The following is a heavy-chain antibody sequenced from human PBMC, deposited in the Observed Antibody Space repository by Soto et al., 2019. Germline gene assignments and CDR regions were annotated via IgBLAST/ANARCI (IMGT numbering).Heavy chain of an antibody. CDR2: ITGRGDTT. CDR3: ARVFFDGGACPTDFVF. Sequence: GGSLRLSCAASGFTFSDHDMSWVRRAPGKGPEWVSTITGRGDTTFYADSVKGRFIISRDNFRSTLHLQMSSLRAGDTAVYYCARVFFDGGACPTDFVFWCQGVLVTVSS. D-gene: IGHD2-21*02. V-gene: IGHV3-23*01. J-gene: IGHJ4*02. CDR1: GFTFSDHD.